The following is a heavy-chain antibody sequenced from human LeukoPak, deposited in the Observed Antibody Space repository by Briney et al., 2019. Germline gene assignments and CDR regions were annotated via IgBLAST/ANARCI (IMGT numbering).Heavy chain of an antibody. D-gene: IGHD4-17*01. V-gene: IGHV3-33*01. CDR2: IWYDGSNE. CDR1: GFIFSTYG. J-gene: IGHJ3*01. Sequence: PGTPLTLSCAASGFIFSTYGMNWVRQAPGKGLEWVAIIWYDGSNEEYADSVRGRFSITRDNSRSTVYLEMNSLRADDTAIYYCASSTVTTRGVGDFDLWGHGTRVTVCS. CDR3: ASSTVTTRGVGDFDL.